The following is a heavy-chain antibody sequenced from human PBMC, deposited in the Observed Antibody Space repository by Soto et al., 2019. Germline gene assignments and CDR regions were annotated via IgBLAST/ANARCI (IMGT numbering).Heavy chain of an antibody. CDR1: GFTFSSYA. CDR3: ARPRSPYCTNGVCYNRGEPSDY. D-gene: IGHD2-8*01. CDR2: VSGRGGTT. Sequence: EVQLLESGGGLVQPGGSLRLSCAASGFTFSSYAMSWVRQAPGKGLEWVSGVSGRGGTTYYADSVKGRFTISRDNSKNTLYLQMNSLRAEDTAVYYCARPRSPYCTNGVCYNRGEPSDYWGQGTLVTVSS. V-gene: IGHV3-23*01. J-gene: IGHJ4*02.